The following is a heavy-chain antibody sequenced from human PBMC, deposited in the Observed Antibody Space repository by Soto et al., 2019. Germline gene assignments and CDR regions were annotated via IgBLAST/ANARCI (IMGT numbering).Heavy chain of an antibody. CDR2: TYYSGST. V-gene: IGHV4-61*01. D-gene: IGHD6-6*01. CDR1: GGSISSGSYY. CDR3: ARDVKYGATSSSGFGX. J-gene: IGHJ4*02. Sequence: SETLSLTCNVSGGSISSGSYYWSWIWQPPGKGLEWIGYTYYSGSTTYNPSLKSRVSISVDTSKNQFSLKLTSVAAADTAVYYCARDVKYGATSSSGFGXWGQGTLVTVSX.